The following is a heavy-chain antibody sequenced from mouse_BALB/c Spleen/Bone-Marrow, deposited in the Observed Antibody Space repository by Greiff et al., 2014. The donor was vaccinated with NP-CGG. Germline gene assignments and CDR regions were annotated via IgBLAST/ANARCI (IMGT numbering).Heavy chain of an antibody. CDR1: GFTFSSYG. CDR2: INSNGGST. D-gene: IGHD1-1*01. CDR3: ARDYYGSSDY. V-gene: IGHV5-6-3*01. J-gene: IGHJ2*01. Sequence: DVQLVESGGGLVQPGGSLKLSCAASGFTFSSYGMSWVRQTPDKRLELVATINSNGGSTYYPDSVKGRFTISRDNAKNTLYLQMSSLKSEDTAMYYCARDYYGSSDYWGQGTTLTVFS.